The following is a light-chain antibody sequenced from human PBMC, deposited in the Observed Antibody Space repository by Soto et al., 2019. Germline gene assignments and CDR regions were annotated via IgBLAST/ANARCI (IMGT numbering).Light chain of an antibody. Sequence: DIMFTQSPATLSLSPGERATLSCGASQSVSSSYLAWYQQKLGLAPRLLIYDASSRETGIPDRGSGSGAGTECTRTISRLEPEDVSVDDCQQYGHSPLTFGGGTKVDNK. CDR3: QQYGHSPLT. V-gene: IGKV3D-20*01. CDR1: QSVSSSY. CDR2: DAS. J-gene: IGKJ4*01.